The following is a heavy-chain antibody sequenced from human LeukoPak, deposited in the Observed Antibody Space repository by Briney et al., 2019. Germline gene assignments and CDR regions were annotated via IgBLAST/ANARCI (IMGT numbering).Heavy chain of an antibody. D-gene: IGHD3-22*01. CDR1: GGSISSYY. V-gene: IGHV4-59*01. Sequence: SETLSLTCTVSGGSISSYYWSWVRQPPGKGLEGVGYIYYSGSTNYNPSLTSRVTISVDTSKNQFSLKLSSVTAADTAVYYCARGGYYYVDYWGQGTLVTVSS. CDR2: IYYSGST. CDR3: ARGGYYYVDY. J-gene: IGHJ4*02.